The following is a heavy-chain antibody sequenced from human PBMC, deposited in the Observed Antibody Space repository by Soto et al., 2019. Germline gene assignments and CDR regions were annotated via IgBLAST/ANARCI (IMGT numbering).Heavy chain of an antibody. CDR1: GDSMGGVGY. J-gene: IGHJ5*02. CDR3: ARSGVTGIVIPSHWFDL. CDR2: ISSSGST. Sequence: SETLSLTCTVAGDSMGGVGYWSWIRQFPGRGLEWIGCISSSGSTYYNPALNNRISLSLDTSQNQFSLKLLSVTAADTAIYYCARSGVTGIVIPSHWFDLSGQGPLVTVSS. D-gene: IGHD2-21*02. V-gene: IGHV4-31*03.